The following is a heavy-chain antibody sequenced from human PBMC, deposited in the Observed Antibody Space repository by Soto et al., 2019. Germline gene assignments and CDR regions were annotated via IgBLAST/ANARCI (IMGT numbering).Heavy chain of an antibody. CDR3: ARGRRVLVPAAMPVYYYYGMDV. CDR2: IYYSGST. Sequence: QVQLQESGPGLVKPPQTLSLTCTVSGGSISSGDYYWSWIRQPPGKGLEWIGYIYYSGSTYYNPSLKSRVTISVDTSKNQFSLKLSSVTAADTAVYYCARGRRVLVPAAMPVYYYYGMDVWGQGTTVTVSS. J-gene: IGHJ6*02. D-gene: IGHD2-2*01. V-gene: IGHV4-30-4*01. CDR1: GGSISSGDYY.